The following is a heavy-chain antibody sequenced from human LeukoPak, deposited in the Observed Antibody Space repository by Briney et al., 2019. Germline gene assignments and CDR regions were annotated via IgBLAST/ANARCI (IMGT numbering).Heavy chain of an antibody. CDR1: GFTFSSYA. Sequence: GGSLRLSCAASGFTFSSYAMHWVRQAPGQGLEWMGWINPNSGGTNYAQKFQGWVTMTRDTSISTAYMELSRLRSDDTAMYYCARVRESSGWKEAFDIWGQGTMVTVSS. CDR2: INPNSGGT. D-gene: IGHD6-19*01. J-gene: IGHJ3*02. CDR3: ARVRESSGWKEAFDI. V-gene: IGHV1-2*04.